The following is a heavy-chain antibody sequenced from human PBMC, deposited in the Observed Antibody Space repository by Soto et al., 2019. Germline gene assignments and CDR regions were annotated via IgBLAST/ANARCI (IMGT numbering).Heavy chain of an antibody. CDR3: ARDPQYSSGYYFSGLGDI. D-gene: IGHD3-22*01. J-gene: IGHJ3*02. CDR1: GYTFTSYG. Sequence: WASVKVSCKASGYTFTSYGFNWVRQAPGQGLEWVGWISTYNGDTLFARRLQDRVTMTTDTSTNTAYMELRSLRSDDTAVYYRARDPQYSSGYYFSGLGDIWGQGTRVTVSS. V-gene: IGHV1-18*01. CDR2: ISTYNGDT.